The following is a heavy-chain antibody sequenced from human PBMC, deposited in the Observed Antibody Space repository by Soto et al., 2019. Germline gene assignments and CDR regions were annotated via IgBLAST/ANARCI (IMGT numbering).Heavy chain of an antibody. V-gene: IGHV3-74*01. D-gene: IGHD3-10*01. CDR1: GFSISGYW. CDR2: INSDGSTT. Sequence: EVQLVESGGGLIQPGGSLRLSCVASGFSISGYWMHWVRQAPGKGLVWVSRINSDGSTTNYADSVKGQFTLSRDNAESTVYLQMNSLRAEDTAVYYCARVINNIYAVDVWCQGTTVTVSS. J-gene: IGHJ6*02. CDR3: ARVINNIYAVDV.